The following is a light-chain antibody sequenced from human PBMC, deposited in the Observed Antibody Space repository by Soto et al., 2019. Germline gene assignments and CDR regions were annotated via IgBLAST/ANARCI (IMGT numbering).Light chain of an antibody. CDR3: QEYNTYSLT. Sequence: DIQMTQSPSTLSASVGDRVTVTCRASQSISSWLAWYQQKPGKAPKLLIYDASSLQSGVPSRFTGSGSGTEFTLTVSSLQPDDFASYYCQEYNTYSLTFGGGTKLEI. CDR1: QSISSW. J-gene: IGKJ4*01. CDR2: DAS. V-gene: IGKV1-5*01.